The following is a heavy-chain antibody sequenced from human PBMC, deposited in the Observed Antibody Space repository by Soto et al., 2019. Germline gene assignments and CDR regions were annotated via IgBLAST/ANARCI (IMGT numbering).Heavy chain of an antibody. Sequence: PGGSLRLSCAASGFTFSSYGMHWVRQAPGKGLEWVAVIWYDGSNKYYADSVKGRFTISRDNSKNTLYLQMNSLRAEDTAVYYCAREGYCSSTSCYRREGYYYYGMDVWGQGTTVTVSS. J-gene: IGHJ6*02. CDR1: GFTFSSYG. D-gene: IGHD2-2*01. CDR2: IWYDGSNK. V-gene: IGHV3-33*01. CDR3: AREGYCSSTSCYRREGYYYYGMDV.